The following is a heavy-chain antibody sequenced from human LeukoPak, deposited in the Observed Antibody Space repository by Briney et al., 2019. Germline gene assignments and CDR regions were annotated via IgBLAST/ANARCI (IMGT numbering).Heavy chain of an antibody. CDR2: ISYDGSNK. J-gene: IGHJ4*02. Sequence: PGGSLRLSCAASGFTFSSYAMHWVRQAPGKGLEWVAVISYDGSNKYYADSVKGRFTISRDNSKNTLYLQMNSLRAEDTAVYYCTRDFANALLWFGELSYYFDYWGQGTLVTVSS. V-gene: IGHV3-30-3*01. CDR1: GFTFSSYA. D-gene: IGHD3-10*01. CDR3: TRDFANALLWFGELSYYFDY.